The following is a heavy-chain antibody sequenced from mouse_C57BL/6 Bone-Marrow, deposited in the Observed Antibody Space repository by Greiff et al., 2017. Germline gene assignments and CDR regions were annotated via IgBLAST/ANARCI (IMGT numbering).Heavy chain of an antibody. J-gene: IGHJ2*01. CDR2: IFPRDGST. V-gene: IGHV1-78*01. CDR3: ARGGYAYDFDY. Sequence: QVQLKESDAELVKPGASVKLSCKVSGYTFTDHTIHWMKQRPEQGLEWIGYIFPRDGSTKYNEKFKGKATLTADKSSSTTYMQLNSLTSEDSAVYYCARGGYAYDFDYWGQGTTLTVSS. CDR1: GYTFTDHT. D-gene: IGHD2-2*01.